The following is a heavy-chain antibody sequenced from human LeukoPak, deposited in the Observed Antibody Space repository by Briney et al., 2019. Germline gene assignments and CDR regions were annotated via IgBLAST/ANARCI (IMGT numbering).Heavy chain of an antibody. D-gene: IGHD3-3*01. J-gene: IGHJ4*02. CDR3: ARGRFLEWLLYYFDY. CDR1: GGSISSGGYY. V-gene: IGHV4-31*03. CDR2: IYYSAST. Sequence: PSEALSFTCTVSGGSISSGGYYWSWIRQHQGKGLEWIGYIYYSASTYYNPSLKSRVTISVDTSKNQFSLKLSSVTAADTAVYYCARGRFLEWLLYYFDYWGQGTLVTVSS.